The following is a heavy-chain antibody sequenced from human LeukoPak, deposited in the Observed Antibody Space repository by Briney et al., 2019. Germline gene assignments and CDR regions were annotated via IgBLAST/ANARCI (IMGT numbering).Heavy chain of an antibody. CDR3: ARLGPIVIVPAAIGAFDI. J-gene: IGHJ3*02. D-gene: IGHD2-2*01. V-gene: IGHV5-51*01. CDR1: GCSFSSYW. CDR2: IYPGDSDT. Sequence: GESLKISCKGSGCSFSSYWIGWVRQMPGKGLEWMGIIYPGDSDTRYSPSFEGQVTISADKSISTAYLQWSSLKASDTAMYYCARLGPIVIVPAAIGAFDIWGQGTKVTVSS.